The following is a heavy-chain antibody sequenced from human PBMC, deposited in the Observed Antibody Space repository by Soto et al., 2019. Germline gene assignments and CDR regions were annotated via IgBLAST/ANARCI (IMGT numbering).Heavy chain of an antibody. CDR3: ARSAAALVSFDY. D-gene: IGHD6-13*01. Sequence: QLQLQESGPGLVKPSETLSLTCTVSGGSISSSSYYWGWIRQPPGKGLEWIGSIYYSGSTYYNPSLKSRVTISVDTSKNQFSLKLSSVTAADTAVYYCARSAAALVSFDYWGQGTLVTVSS. J-gene: IGHJ4*02. CDR1: GGSISSSSYY. V-gene: IGHV4-39*01. CDR2: IYYSGST.